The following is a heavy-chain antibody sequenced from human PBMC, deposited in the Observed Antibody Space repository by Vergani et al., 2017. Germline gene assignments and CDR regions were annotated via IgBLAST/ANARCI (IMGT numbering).Heavy chain of an antibody. CDR1: GGSFSDYY. V-gene: IGHV3-11*01. J-gene: IGHJ4*02. Sequence: QVQLQQWGAGLLKPSETLSLTCAVYGGSFSDYYMSWIRQAPGKGLEWVSYISSSGSTIYYADSVKGRFTISRDNAKNSLYLQMNSLRAEDTAVYYCARDGGVVAATLDYWGQGTLVTVSS. CDR2: ISSSGSTI. CDR3: ARDGGVVAATLDY. D-gene: IGHD2-15*01.